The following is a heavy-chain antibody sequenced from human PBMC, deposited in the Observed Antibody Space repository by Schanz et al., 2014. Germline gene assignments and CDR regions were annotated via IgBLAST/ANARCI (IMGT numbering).Heavy chain of an antibody. V-gene: IGHV3-21*01. CDR3: ARDIKKQLVDSKDYYDGMDV. CDR2: LSSSGLYT. D-gene: IGHD6-13*01. Sequence: EVQLVESGGGLVKPGGSLRLSCTASGFIFRSYTMNWVRQAPGKGLEWVSSLSSSGLYTFYADLAGGRFTISRDDAKNSLCLEMNNLRTEDTAVYFCARDIKKQLVDSKDYYDGMDVWGQGTTVTVSS. J-gene: IGHJ6*02. CDR1: GFIFRSYT.